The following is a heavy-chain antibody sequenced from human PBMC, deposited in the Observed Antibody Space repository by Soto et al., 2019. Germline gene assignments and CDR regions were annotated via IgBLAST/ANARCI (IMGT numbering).Heavy chain of an antibody. CDR3: ARVGCSSTSCYEPYNWFDP. CDR1: DGSISSYY. D-gene: IGHD2-2*01. CDR2: IYYSGST. Sequence: PSETLSLTCTISDGSISSYYWSWVRQPPGKGLEWIGYIYYSGSTTYNPSLKSRVTISVDTSKNQFSLKLSSVTAADTAVYYCARVGCSSTSCYEPYNWFDPWGQGTLVTVS. J-gene: IGHJ5*02. V-gene: IGHV4-59*01.